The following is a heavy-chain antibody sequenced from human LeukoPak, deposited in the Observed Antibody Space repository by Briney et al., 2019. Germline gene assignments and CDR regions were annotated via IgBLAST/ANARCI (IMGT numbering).Heavy chain of an antibody. CDR1: GGSFSGYY. CDR2: INHSGST. V-gene: IGHV4-34*01. CDR3: ARGYPAAGFNY. D-gene: IGHD6-13*01. Sequence: PSETLSLTCAVYGGSFSGYYWSWIRQPPGKGLEWIGEINHSGSTNYKPSPKSRVAISVDTSKKQFSLKLSSVTAADTAVYYCARGYPAAGFNYWGQGTLVTVSS. J-gene: IGHJ4*02.